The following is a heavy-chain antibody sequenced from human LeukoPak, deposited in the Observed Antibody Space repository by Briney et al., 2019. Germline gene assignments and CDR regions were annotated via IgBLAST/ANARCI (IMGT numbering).Heavy chain of an antibody. CDR1: GGSISSAIFY. Sequence: SETLPLTCSVSGGSISSAIFYWGWIRQPPGMGLEWIGSTFSGGNAYHNPSLKSRVTISVDTSKNQFSLKLTSVTAADTAVYYCAREFTYWGQGILVTVSS. V-gene: IGHV4-39*07. CDR3: AREFTY. CDR2: TFSGGNA. J-gene: IGHJ4*02.